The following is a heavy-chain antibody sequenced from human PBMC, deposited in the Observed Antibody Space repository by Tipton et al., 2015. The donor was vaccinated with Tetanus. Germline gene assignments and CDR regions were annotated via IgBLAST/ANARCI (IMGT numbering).Heavy chain of an antibody. CDR1: GGSISSSNW. V-gene: IGHV4-4*02. Sequence: TLSLTCAVSGGSISSSNWWSWVRQPPGKGLEWIGEIYHSGSANYNPSLKSRVTISVDKSKNQFSLKLSSVTAADTAVYYCARVFVGVYAFDIWGQGTMVTVSS. D-gene: IGHD1-26*01. CDR3: ARVFVGVYAFDI. CDR2: IYHSGSA. J-gene: IGHJ3*02.